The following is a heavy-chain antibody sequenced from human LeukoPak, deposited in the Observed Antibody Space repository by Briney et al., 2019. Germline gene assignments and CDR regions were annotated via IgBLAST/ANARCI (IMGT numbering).Heavy chain of an antibody. D-gene: IGHD4-17*01. CDR3: AKREKGTTGRFFDY. CDR1: GFTFTNYA. CDR2: ISEGVGNT. V-gene: IGHV3-23*01. Sequence: GGCLRLSCAASGFTFTNYAMTWVRQAPGKGLEWVSGISEGVGNTYYADSAKGRFTISRDHSKNTLYLQMNSLRAEDTALYYCAKREKGTTGRFFDYWGQGTLVTVSS. J-gene: IGHJ4*02.